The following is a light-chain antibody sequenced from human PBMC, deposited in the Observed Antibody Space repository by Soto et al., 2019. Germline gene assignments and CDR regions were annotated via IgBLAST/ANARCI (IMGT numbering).Light chain of an antibody. V-gene: IGKV4-1*01. Sequence: DIVMTQSPDSLAVSLSERATINCKSSQSVLYSSNNKNYLAWYQQKPGQPPKMLIHWASTRESGVPDRFSGSGSETDFTLTISSLQAEDVAVYYCQQYYTTPITFGQGTRLEIK. CDR2: WAS. CDR3: QQYYTTPIT. J-gene: IGKJ5*01. CDR1: QSVLYSSNNKNY.